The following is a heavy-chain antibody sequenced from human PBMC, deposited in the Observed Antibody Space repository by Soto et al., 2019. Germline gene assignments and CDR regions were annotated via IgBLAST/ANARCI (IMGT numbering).Heavy chain of an antibody. D-gene: IGHD1-26*01. CDR3: ARDAVRSYTTYYYYGMDV. J-gene: IGHJ6*02. V-gene: IGHV3-30-3*01. Sequence: PGGSLRLSCAASGFTFSSYAMHWVRQAPGKGLEWVAVISYDGSNKYYADSVKGRFTISRDNSKNTLYLQMNSLRAEDTAVYYCARDAVRSYTTYYYYGMDVWGQGTTVTVSS. CDR2: ISYDGSNK. CDR1: GFTFSSYA.